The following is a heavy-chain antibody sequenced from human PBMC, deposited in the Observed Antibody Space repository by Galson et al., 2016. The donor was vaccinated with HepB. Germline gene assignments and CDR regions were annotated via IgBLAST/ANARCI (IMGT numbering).Heavy chain of an antibody. V-gene: IGHV4-34*01. Sequence: SETLSLTCAVYGGSFSGYYWSWIRQPPGKGLEWIGEITHNGNTNYSPSLKSRVTISVDTSKNQFSLKLSSVTAADTAVYYCARQEVLPAAFRNTDFYGMDVWGQGTTVTVSS. CDR2: ITHNGNT. D-gene: IGHD2-2*01. J-gene: IGHJ6*02. CDR3: ARQEVLPAAFRNTDFYGMDV. CDR1: GGSFSGYY.